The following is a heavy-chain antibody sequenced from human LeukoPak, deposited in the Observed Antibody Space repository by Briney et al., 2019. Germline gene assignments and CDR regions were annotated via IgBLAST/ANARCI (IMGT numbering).Heavy chain of an antibody. Sequence: SETLSLTCAVYGGSFSGYYWSWIRQPPGKGLEWIGEINHSGSTNYNPSLKSRVTISVDTSKNQFSLKLSSVTAADTAVYYCARRDGYNRSFDYWGQGTLVTVSS. CDR2: INHSGST. V-gene: IGHV4-34*01. CDR3: ARRDGYNRSFDY. D-gene: IGHD5-12*01. CDR1: GGSFSGYY. J-gene: IGHJ4*02.